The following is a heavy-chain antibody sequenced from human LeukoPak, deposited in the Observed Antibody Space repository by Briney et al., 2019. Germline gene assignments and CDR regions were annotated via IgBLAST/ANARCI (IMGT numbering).Heavy chain of an antibody. D-gene: IGHD1-26*01. J-gene: IGHJ4*02. Sequence: SETLSLTCTVSGGSISSHYWSWIRQPPGKGLEWIAYLFDSVNTKDNPSLKSRVTISVDTSKNQFSLKLSSVTAADTAVYYCARDIVGATKWGQGTLVTVSS. CDR3: ARDIVGATK. CDR1: GGSISSHY. V-gene: IGHV4-59*11. CDR2: LFDSVNT.